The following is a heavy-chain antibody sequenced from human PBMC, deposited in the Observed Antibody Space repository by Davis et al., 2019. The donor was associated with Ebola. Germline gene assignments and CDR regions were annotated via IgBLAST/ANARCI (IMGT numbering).Heavy chain of an antibody. V-gene: IGHV1-46*03. Sequence: AASVKVFCKASGYTFTNYYMHWVRQAPGQGLEWMRMINPNDGRTIYAQKFQGRVTVTRDTSTTTVYMDLSSLRSEDTALYYCTTPGGQDSGYDVFDIWGQGTMVTVSS. D-gene: IGHD5-12*01. CDR1: GYTFTNYY. CDR3: TTPGGQDSGYDVFDI. J-gene: IGHJ3*02. CDR2: INPNDGRT.